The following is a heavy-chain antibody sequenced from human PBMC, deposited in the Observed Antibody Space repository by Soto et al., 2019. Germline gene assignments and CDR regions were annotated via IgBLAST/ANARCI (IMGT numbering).Heavy chain of an antibody. CDR3: ARRALPQRINVVCYTDGCWDD. CDR2: IYYIGTT. D-gene: IGHD2-8*01. V-gene: IGHV4-31*03. Sequence: PSDTLSLTCTVSGGSVRSGGYYWSWIRQHPGTGLEWIGYIYYIGTTYFNPSLKRRAGISLDTSKNEFSLKLTSVTAADTDVYYGARRALPQRINVVCYTDGCWDDCGKGALVNVSS. CDR1: GGSVRSGGYY. J-gene: IGHJ4*02.